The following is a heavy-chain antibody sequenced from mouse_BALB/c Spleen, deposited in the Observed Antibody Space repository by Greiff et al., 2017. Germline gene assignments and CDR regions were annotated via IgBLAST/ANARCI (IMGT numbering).Heavy chain of an antibody. CDR3: ARYSYGYVPFYY. CDR2: ISYSGST. J-gene: IGHJ2*01. CDR1: GDSITSCY. D-gene: IGHD1-2*01. V-gene: IGHV3-8*02. Sequence: EVKLVESGPSLVKPSQTLSLTCSVTGDSITSCYWNWIRKFPGNKLEYMGYISYSGSTYYNPSLKSRISITRDTSKNQYYLQLNSVTTEDTATYYCARYSYGYVPFYYWGQGTTLTGSS.